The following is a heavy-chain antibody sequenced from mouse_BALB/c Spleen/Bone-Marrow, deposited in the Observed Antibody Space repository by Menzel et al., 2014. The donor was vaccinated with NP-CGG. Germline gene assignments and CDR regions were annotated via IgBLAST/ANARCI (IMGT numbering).Heavy chain of an antibody. CDR3: ARHGITRLLDY. V-gene: IGHV5-9-3*01. CDR2: ISSGGSYT. J-gene: IGHJ2*01. Sequence: EVKLMESGGGLVKPGGSLKLSCAASGFTFSSYAMSWVRQTPEKRLEWVATISSGGSYTYYPDSVKGRFTISRDNAKNTLYLQMSSLRSEGTAMYYCARHGITRLLDYWGQGTTLTVSS. D-gene: IGHD2-4*01. CDR1: GFTFSSYA.